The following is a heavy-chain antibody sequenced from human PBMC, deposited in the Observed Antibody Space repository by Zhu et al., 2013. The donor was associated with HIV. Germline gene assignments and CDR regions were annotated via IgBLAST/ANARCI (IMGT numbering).Heavy chain of an antibody. CDR2: INPNSGGT. D-gene: IGHD6-13*01. V-gene: IGHV1-2*02. CDR1: GYTFTGYY. J-gene: IGHJ4*02. Sequence: QVQLVQSGAEVKKPGATVKVSCKASGYTFTGYYMHWARQAPGQGLEWMGWINPNSGGTNYAQKFQSRVTMTRDTSISTAYMELSRLKSEDTAVYYCARGRYSSSWSDYWGQGTLVTVSS. CDR3: ARGRYSSSWSDY.